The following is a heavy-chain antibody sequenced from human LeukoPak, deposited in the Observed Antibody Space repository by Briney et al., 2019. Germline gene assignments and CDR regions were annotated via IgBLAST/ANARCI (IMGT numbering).Heavy chain of an antibody. CDR1: GGSISSYY. Sequence: SETLSLTCTVSGGSISSYYWSWIRQPPGKGLEWIGYISYSGSTNYNPSLKSRVTISVDTSKNQLSLKLSSVTAADTAVYYCARGSWYYYDSSGSAFDIWGQGTMVTVSS. CDR2: ISYSGST. CDR3: ARGSWYYYDSSGSAFDI. D-gene: IGHD3-22*01. V-gene: IGHV4-59*13. J-gene: IGHJ3*02.